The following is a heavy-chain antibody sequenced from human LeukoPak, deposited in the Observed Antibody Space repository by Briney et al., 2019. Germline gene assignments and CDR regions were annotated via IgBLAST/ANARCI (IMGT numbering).Heavy chain of an antibody. V-gene: IGHV4-34*01. J-gene: IGHJ6*03. Sequence: PSETLSLTCGVYGGSLSVNYWSWIRQSPGKGREGIGETNHGGITDYNPSLKSRVIISVDTSKNQVSLTLSSVTAADTAVYYCARAPTVEWLSTYIDVWGKGTTVTVSS. CDR3: ARAPTVEWLSTYIDV. CDR2: TNHGGIT. D-gene: IGHD3-3*01. CDR1: GGSLSVNY.